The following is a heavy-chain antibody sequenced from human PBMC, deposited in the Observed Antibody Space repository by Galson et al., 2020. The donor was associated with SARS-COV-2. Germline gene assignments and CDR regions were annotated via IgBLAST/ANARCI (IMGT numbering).Heavy chain of an antibody. V-gene: IGHV4-61*02. CDR2: IYISGNT. CDR3: TKEDYGDYGGPWFDP. Sequence: SETLSLTCTVSGGSLTSGSYYWTWIRQPAGKGLEWIGRIYISGNTDYNPSLRSRVTISLDTSKKQFSLKLKSVTTAATAVYYCTKEDYGDYGGPWFDPWGQGTQVTVSS. CDR1: GGSLTSGSYY. J-gene: IGHJ5*02. D-gene: IGHD4-17*01.